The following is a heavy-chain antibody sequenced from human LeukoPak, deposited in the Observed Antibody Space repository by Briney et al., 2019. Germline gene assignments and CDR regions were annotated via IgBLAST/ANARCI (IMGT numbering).Heavy chain of an antibody. Sequence: PSETLSLTCSVSGASIGTSSYYWSWIRQPPGKGLEWIGYIYYSGSTNYNPSLKSRVTISVDTSKNQFSLKLNSVTAADTAVYYCARAGGFAGYMDVWGKGTTVTISS. V-gene: IGHV4-61*01. J-gene: IGHJ6*03. CDR1: GASIGTSSYY. D-gene: IGHD3-16*01. CDR3: ARAGGFAGYMDV. CDR2: IYYSGST.